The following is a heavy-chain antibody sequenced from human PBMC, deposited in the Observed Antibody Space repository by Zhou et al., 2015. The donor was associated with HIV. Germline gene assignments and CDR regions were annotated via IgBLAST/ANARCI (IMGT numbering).Heavy chain of an antibody. CDR3: AREGWGSWYFDL. CDR1: GGNFNSYA. D-gene: IGHD7-27*01. Sequence: QLQLVQSGAEMKKPGSSVKISCKPNGGNFNSYAISWVRQAPGHGLEWMGGISPVFGIANYAQKFRGRVTITADESRSTAYMELSSLRSEDTAVYYCAREGWGSWYFDLWGRGTLVSVSS. V-gene: IGHV1-69*01. CDR2: ISPVFGIA. J-gene: IGHJ2*01.